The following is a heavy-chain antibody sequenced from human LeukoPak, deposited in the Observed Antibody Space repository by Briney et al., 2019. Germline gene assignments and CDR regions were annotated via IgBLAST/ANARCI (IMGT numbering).Heavy chain of an antibody. Sequence: MSGGSLRLSCAASGFTFSSYNMNWIRQAPGKGLEWVSSISSSSSYIYYADSVKGRFTISRDNAKNSLYLQMNSLRAEDTAVYFCARDGVGATLDYWGQGTLVTVSS. V-gene: IGHV3-21*01. J-gene: IGHJ4*02. CDR3: ARDGVGATLDY. CDR2: ISSSSSYI. CDR1: GFTFSSYN. D-gene: IGHD1-26*01.